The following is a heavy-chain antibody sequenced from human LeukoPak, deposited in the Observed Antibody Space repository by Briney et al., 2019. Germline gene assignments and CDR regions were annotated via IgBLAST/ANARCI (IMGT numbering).Heavy chain of an antibody. CDR3: AREDASAFDI. Sequence: ASVKVSCKASGYSFTVYYMHWLRQVPGQGLEWMGWINPSSGGTKFAQKFQGRDTMTRDTSISTAYMELSRLRSDDTAVYYCAREDASAFDIWGQGTMVTVSS. J-gene: IGHJ3*02. V-gene: IGHV1-2*02. CDR1: GYSFTVYY. CDR2: INPSSGGT.